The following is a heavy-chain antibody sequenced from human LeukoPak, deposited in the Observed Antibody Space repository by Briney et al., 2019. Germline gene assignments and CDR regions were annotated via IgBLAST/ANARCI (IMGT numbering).Heavy chain of an antibody. CDR3: ARPRGYSYGYGMDV. CDR2: ISYDGSNK. V-gene: IGHV3-30-3*01. Sequence: GGSLTLSCAASGFTFSSYAMLWVRQAPGKGLVGVVVISYDGSNKYYADSVKGRFTISRDNSKNTLYLQMNSLRAEDTAVYYCARPRGYSYGYGMDVWGQGTTVTVSS. D-gene: IGHD5-18*01. CDR1: GFTFSSYA. J-gene: IGHJ6*02.